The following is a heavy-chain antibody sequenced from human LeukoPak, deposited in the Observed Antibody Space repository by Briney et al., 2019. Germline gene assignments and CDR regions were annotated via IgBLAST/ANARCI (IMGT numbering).Heavy chain of an antibody. Sequence: GGSLRLSCAASGFTFESYSMNWVRQAPGKGPEWVSYISGSGSVKYYADSVKGRFTISRDNSKNTLYLQMNSLRAEDTAVYYCAKTIYYGSGSWFYYYYMDVWGKGTTVTVSS. CDR2: ISGSGSVK. D-gene: IGHD3-10*01. J-gene: IGHJ6*03. CDR3: AKTIYYGSGSWFYYYYMDV. CDR1: GFTFESYS. V-gene: IGHV3-48*01.